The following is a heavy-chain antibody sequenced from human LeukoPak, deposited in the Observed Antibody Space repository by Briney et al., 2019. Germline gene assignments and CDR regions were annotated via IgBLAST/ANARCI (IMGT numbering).Heavy chain of an antibody. CDR3: ARHPAPYCGGDCYSTFWFDP. D-gene: IGHD2-21*02. J-gene: IGHJ5*02. V-gene: IGHV4-59*08. CDR1: GGSISSYY. Sequence: SETLSLTCTVSGGSISSYYWSWIRQPPGKGLEWIGYIYYSGSTNYNPSLKSRVTISVDTSKNQFSLKLGSVTAADTAVYYCARHPAPYCGGDCYSTFWFDPWGQGTLVTVSS. CDR2: IYYSGST.